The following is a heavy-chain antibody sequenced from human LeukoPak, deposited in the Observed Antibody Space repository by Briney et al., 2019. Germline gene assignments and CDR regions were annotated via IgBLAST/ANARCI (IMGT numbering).Heavy chain of an antibody. D-gene: IGHD3-10*01. J-gene: IGHJ4*02. CDR2: IYHSGST. CDR1: GYSISSGYY. V-gene: IGHV4-38-2*02. Sequence: SETLSLTCTVSGYSISSGYYWGWIRQPPGKGLEWIGSIYHSGSTYYNPSLKSRVTISVDTSKNQFSLKLSSVTAADTAVYYCARESRYAYYYGSGRSVDYWGQGTLVTVSS. CDR3: ARESRYAYYYGSGRSVDY.